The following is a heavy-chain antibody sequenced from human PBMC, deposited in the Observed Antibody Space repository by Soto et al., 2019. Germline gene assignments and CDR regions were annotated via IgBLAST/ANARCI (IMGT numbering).Heavy chain of an antibody. CDR2: IYWDDDK. J-gene: IGHJ4*02. Sequence: QITLKESGPTLVKPTQTLTLTCTFSGFSLSTSGVGVGWIRQPPGKALEWLAFIYWDDDKRYRPSLKSRLTITKDPSKNQVVLTMTNMDPVDTATYYCAHFIVVVVAATYWGQGSLVTVSS. D-gene: IGHD2-15*01. V-gene: IGHV2-5*02. CDR3: AHFIVVVVAATY. CDR1: GFSLSTSGVG.